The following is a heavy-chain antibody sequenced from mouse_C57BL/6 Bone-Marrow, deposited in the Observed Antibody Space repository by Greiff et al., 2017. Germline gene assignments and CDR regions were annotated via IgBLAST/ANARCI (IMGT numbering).Heavy chain of an antibody. CDR2: IYPGSGST. Sequence: QVQLQQPGAELVKPGASVKMSCKASGYTFTSYWITWVKQRPGQGLEWIGDIYPGSGSTNYNEKFKSKATLTVDTSSSTAYMQLSSLTSEDSAVYYCARYDYDGSSYSNWYFDVWGTGTTVTVSS. V-gene: IGHV1-55*01. J-gene: IGHJ1*03. CDR3: ARYDYDGSSYSNWYFDV. D-gene: IGHD1-1*01. CDR1: GYTFTSYW.